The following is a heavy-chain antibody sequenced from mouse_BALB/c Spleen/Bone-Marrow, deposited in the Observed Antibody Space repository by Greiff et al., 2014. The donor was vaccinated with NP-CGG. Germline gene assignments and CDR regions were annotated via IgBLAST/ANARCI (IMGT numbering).Heavy chain of an antibody. CDR3: TNYGYD. Sequence: VQLQQSGAELVKPGASVKLSCKASGYTFTSLWMHWVKLRPGQGFEWIGEINPSNGRTNYNEKFKRKATLTVDKSSSTAYMQLSSLTSEDSAVYYCTNYGYDWGRGTTLTVSS. CDR2: INPSNGRT. V-gene: IGHV1S16*01. J-gene: IGHJ2*01. D-gene: IGHD1-2*01. CDR1: GYTFTSLW.